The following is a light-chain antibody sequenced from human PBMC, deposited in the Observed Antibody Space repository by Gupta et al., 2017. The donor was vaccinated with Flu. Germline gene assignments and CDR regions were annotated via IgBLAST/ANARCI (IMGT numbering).Light chain of an antibody. CDR3: QQLNSYPRT. V-gene: IGKV1-9*01. J-gene: IGKJ1*01. Sequence: GDRVTITCRASKGISNYLAWYQQKPGKAPKLLIYDAFTLVSGVPSRFSGSGSWSDFTLTISSLQTEDFGTYYCQQLNSYPRTFGQGTKVEIK. CDR1: KGISNY. CDR2: DAF.